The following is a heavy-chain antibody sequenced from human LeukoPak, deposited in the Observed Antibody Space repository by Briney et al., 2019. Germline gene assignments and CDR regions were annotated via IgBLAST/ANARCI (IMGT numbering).Heavy chain of an antibody. CDR2: IIPIFGTA. D-gene: IGHD3-10*01. CDR3: ASRRYGSGSYYNGYEY. Sequence: SVKVSCKASGGTFSSYAISWVRQAPGQGLEWMGGIIPIFGTANYAQKFQGRVTITTDESTSTAYMELSSLRSEDTAVYYCASRRYGSGSYYNGYEYWGQGTLVTVSS. V-gene: IGHV1-69*05. CDR1: GGTFSSYA. J-gene: IGHJ4*02.